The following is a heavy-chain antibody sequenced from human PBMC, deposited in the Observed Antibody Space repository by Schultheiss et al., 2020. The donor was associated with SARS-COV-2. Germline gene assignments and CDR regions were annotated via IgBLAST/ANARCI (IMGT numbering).Heavy chain of an antibody. V-gene: IGHV1-8*03. D-gene: IGHD1-26*01. J-gene: IGHJ6*02. Sequence: ASVKVSCKASGGTFSSYAISWVRQAPGQGLEWMGWVNPNSGVTRYGQQFQGVVTITRDTSLSTAYMDLSSLRSEDTAVYYCARGGDYYYGMDVWGQGTTVTVSS. CDR2: VNPNSGVT. CDR3: ARGGDYYYGMDV. CDR1: GGTFSSYA.